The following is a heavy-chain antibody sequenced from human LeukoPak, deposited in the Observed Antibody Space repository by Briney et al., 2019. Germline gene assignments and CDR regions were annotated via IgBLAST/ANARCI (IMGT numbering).Heavy chain of an antibody. V-gene: IGHV3-30*04. D-gene: IGHD3-10*01. Sequence: GGSLKLSCAASGFTFSSCAMHWVRQAPGKGLEWVAVISYDGSNKYYADSVKGRFTISRDNSKNTLYLQMNSLRAEDTAVYYCARGSGIFDYWGQGTLVTVSS. CDR1: GFTFSSCA. J-gene: IGHJ4*02. CDR3: ARGSGIFDY. CDR2: ISYDGSNK.